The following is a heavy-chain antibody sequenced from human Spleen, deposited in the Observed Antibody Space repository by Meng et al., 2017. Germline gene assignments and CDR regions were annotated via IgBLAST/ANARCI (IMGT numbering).Heavy chain of an antibody. CDR3: ATTGGSRWFYWFDP. Sequence: EVQRVQAGAEVKKPGATMKISCKVSGYTFTDYYIHWVQQAPGKGLEWMGVVDPEDGETIYAEKFQGRVTITADTSTDTAYMELSSLRSEDTAVYYCATTGGSRWFYWFDPWGQGTLVTVSS. CDR2: VDPEDGET. V-gene: IGHV1-69-2*01. D-gene: IGHD6-13*01. J-gene: IGHJ5*02. CDR1: GYTFTDYY.